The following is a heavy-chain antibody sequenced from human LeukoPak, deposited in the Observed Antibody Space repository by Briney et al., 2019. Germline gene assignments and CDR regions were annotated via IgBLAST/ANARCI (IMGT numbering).Heavy chain of an antibody. Sequence: GASVTVSCKTSGYTFTNYGISWVRQAPGLGLEWMGWISAYNGNTNYAQKVQGRVTMTTDTSTSTAYMELRSLRFDDTAVYYCARDQSVRLLQTSSTYFKHVFAIWGQGSMLTVSS. CDR2: ISAYNGNT. CDR1: GYTFTNYG. J-gene: IGHJ3*02. CDR3: ARDQSVRLLQTSSTYFKHVFAI. D-gene: IGHD6-13*01. V-gene: IGHV1-18*01.